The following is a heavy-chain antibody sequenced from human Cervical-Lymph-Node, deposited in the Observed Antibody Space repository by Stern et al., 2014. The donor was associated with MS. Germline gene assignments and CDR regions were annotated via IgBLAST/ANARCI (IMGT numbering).Heavy chain of an antibody. V-gene: IGHV3-30*18. CDR3: VKRGITEVRGVRLGDY. Sequence: VQLVESGGGVVQPGRSLRLTCTVSGFTFSSYGMHWVRQAPGKGLEWVSVISYDGNDTYYAESVKGRFTISRDNTKNTLYLEMRRLRREDTAVYYCVKRGITEVRGVRLGDYWGPGTLVIVSS. J-gene: IGHJ4*02. D-gene: IGHD3-10*01. CDR1: GFTFSSYG. CDR2: ISYDGNDT.